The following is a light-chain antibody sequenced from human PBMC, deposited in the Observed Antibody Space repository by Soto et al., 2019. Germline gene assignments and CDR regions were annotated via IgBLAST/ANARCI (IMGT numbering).Light chain of an antibody. CDR2: DVS. Sequence: EVVLTQPPDALSLSPGERATVSCRASQSVSAYLAWYQQRPGQAPRLLIYDVSNRAPGIPDRFSGGGSGTDFTLSISSLQPEDSATYYCLSRFDWPTFGGGATLEIK. V-gene: IGKV3-11*01. CDR1: QSVSAY. CDR3: LSRFDWPT. J-gene: IGKJ4*01.